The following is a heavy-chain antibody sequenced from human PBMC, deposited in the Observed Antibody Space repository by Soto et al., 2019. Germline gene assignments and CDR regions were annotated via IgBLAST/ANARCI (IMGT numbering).Heavy chain of an antibody. CDR2: ISGSGGST. Sequence: EVQLLESGGGLVQPGGSLRLSCAASGFTFSSYAMSWVRQAPGKGLEWVSAISGSGGSTYYADSVKGRFTISRDNSKKPLYLKMNSLRAGDTAVYYCAKGWGGIGGAFNYWGQGPLVPVSS. J-gene: IGHJ4*02. D-gene: IGHD1-26*01. CDR3: AKGWGGIGGAFNY. V-gene: IGHV3-23*01. CDR1: GFTFSSYA.